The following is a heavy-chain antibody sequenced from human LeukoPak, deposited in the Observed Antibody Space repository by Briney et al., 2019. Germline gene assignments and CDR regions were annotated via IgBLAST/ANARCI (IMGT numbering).Heavy chain of an antibody. CDR1: GFTVSSNY. D-gene: IGHD3-22*01. V-gene: IGHV3-53*01. Sequence: PGRSLRLSCAASGFTVSSNYMSWVRQAPGKGLEWVSVIYSGGSTYYADSVKGRFTISRDNSKNTLYLQMNSLRAEDTAVYYCARDGTGSSGYYPNWFDPWGQGTLVTVSS. CDR2: IYSGGST. CDR3: ARDGTGSSGYYPNWFDP. J-gene: IGHJ5*02.